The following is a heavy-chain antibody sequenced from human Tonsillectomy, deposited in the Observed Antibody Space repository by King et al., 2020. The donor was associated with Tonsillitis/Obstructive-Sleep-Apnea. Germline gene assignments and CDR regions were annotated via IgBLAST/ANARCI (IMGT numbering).Heavy chain of an antibody. CDR3: ARASHYYGSGSYYQKY. V-gene: IGHV3-53*01. D-gene: IGHD3-10*01. CDR2: IYSGGST. J-gene: IGHJ4*02. Sequence: EVQLVESGGGLIQPGGSLRLSCAASGFTVSSNYMSWVRQAPGKGLEWVSVIYSGGSTYYADSVKGRFTISRDNSKNTLYLQMNSLRAEDTAVYYCARASHYYGSGSYYQKYWGQGTLVTVSS. CDR1: GFTVSSNY.